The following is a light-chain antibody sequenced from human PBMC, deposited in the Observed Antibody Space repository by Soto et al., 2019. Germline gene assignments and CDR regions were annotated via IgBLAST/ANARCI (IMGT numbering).Light chain of an antibody. CDR1: QSVSSSY. Sequence: EIVMTQSPATLSVSPGERATLSCRASQSVSSSYLAWYQQRPGQAPRPLIYGTSSRATGIPDRFSGSGSGTDFTLTISRLEPEDFAVYYCQQYGSSPITFGQGTRLEIK. J-gene: IGKJ5*01. V-gene: IGKV3-20*01. CDR2: GTS. CDR3: QQYGSSPIT.